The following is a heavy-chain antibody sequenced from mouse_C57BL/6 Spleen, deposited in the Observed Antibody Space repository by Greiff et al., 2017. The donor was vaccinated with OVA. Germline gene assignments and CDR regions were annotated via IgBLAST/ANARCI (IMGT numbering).Heavy chain of an antibody. V-gene: IGHV5-9*01. J-gene: IGHJ1*03. CDR2: ISGGGGNT. CDR1: GFTFSSYT. D-gene: IGHD4-1*01. CDR3: ARHNWDDYWYFDV. Sequence: EVHLVESGGGLVKPGGSLKLSCAASGFTFSSYTMSWVRQTPEKRLEWVATISGGGGNTYYPDSVKGRFTISRDNAKNTLYLQMSSLRSEDTALYYSARHNWDDYWYFDVWGTGTTVTVSS.